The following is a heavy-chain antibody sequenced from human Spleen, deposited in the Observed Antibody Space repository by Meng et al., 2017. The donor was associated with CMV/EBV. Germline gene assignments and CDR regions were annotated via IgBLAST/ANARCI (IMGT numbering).Heavy chain of an antibody. CDR1: GFTFDNYG. J-gene: IGHJ4*02. CDR2: ISSRSTYI. Sequence: GESLKISCEASGFTFDNYGVNWVRQAPGKGLEWVSSISSRSTYISYADSVKGRFTVSRDNAKNSLYLQMDSLRAEDTAIYYCARDRGYSHGYAFDYWGQGTLVTVSS. CDR3: ARDRGYSHGYAFDY. D-gene: IGHD5-18*01. V-gene: IGHV3-21*01.